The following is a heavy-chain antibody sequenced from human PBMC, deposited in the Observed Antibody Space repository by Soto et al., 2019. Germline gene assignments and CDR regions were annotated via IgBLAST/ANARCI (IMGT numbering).Heavy chain of an antibody. V-gene: IGHV3-33*01. CDR1: GFTFSSYG. CDR2: IWYDGSNK. D-gene: IGHD6-19*01. J-gene: IGHJ4*02. Sequence: QVQLVESGGGVVQSGRSLRLSCAASGFTFSSYGMHWVRQAPGKGLEWVAVIWYDGSNKDYADSVKGRFTISRDNSKNTLYLQMNGLRAEDTAVYYCARDRSSGWLDYWGQGTLVTVSS. CDR3: ARDRSSGWLDY.